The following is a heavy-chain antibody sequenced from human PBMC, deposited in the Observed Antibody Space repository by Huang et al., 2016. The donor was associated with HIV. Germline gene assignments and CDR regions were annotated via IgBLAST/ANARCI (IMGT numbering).Heavy chain of an antibody. Sequence: QVQLVQSGAEVRKPGSSVRVSCKASGGSFSRDVISWVRQAPGKGLEGMGGIIPVSETTNYAQNFQGRVAMTADESTSTVYRELMRLRSDDTAVYYCAKVGSGSSYFYYYMDVWGKGTTVTVSS. CDR2: IIPVSETT. D-gene: IGHD6-19*01. CDR1: GGSFSRDV. J-gene: IGHJ6*03. V-gene: IGHV1-69*13. CDR3: AKVGSGSSYFYYYMDV.